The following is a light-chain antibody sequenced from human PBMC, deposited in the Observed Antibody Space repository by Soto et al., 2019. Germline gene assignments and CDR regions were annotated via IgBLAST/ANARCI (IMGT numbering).Light chain of an antibody. CDR2: DAS. CDR3: HQYRSYPWT. J-gene: IGKJ1*01. Sequence: DIQMTQSPSTLSASVGDRVTITCRASQSISSWLAWYQQKPWKAPKLLIYDASSLESGVPSRFRGSGSGTEFTLPISSRQPDDFATYYCHQYRSYPWTFGQVTKVEIK. CDR1: QSISSW. V-gene: IGKV1-5*01.